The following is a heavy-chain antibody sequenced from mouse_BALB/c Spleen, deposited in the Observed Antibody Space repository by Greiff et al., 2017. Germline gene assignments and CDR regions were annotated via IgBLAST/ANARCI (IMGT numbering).Heavy chain of an antibody. D-gene: IGHD1-1*01. V-gene: IGHV5-9-4*01. CDR3: ARDQTVYAMDY. CDR1: GLTFSSYA. CDR2: ISSGGSYT. Sequence: EVKLVESGGGLVKPGGSLKLSCAASGLTFSSYAMSWVRQSPEKRLEWVAEISSGGSYTYYPDTVTGRFTISTDNAKNTLYLEMSSLRSEDTAMYYCARDQTVYAMDYWGQGTSVTVSS. J-gene: IGHJ4*01.